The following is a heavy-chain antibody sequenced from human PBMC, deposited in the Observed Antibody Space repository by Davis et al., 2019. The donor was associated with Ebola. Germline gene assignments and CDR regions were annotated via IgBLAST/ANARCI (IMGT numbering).Heavy chain of an antibody. V-gene: IGHV1-18*01. D-gene: IGHD2-8*01. Sequence: ASVKVSCKASGYTFTSYGISWVRQAPGQGLEWMGWISAYNGNTNYAQKLQGRVTMTTDTSTSTAYMELRSLRSDDTAVYYCARTEDIVLMVYVLDAFDIWGQGTMVTVSS. CDR3: ARTEDIVLMVYVLDAFDI. CDR1: GYTFTSYG. J-gene: IGHJ3*02. CDR2: ISAYNGNT.